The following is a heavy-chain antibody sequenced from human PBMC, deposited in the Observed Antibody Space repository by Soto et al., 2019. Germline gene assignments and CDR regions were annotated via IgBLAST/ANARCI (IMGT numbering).Heavy chain of an antibody. CDR3: ARGGLLPDY. D-gene: IGHD6-19*01. J-gene: IGHJ4*02. CDR2: ISHSGST. CDR1: GGSISSGGHS. V-gene: IGHV4-30-2*01. Sequence: QLQLQESGSGLVKPSQTLSLTCAVSGGSISSGGHSWSWIRQPPGKGLEWIGYISHSGSTYYNPSLKXRXTXTVDRSKNQFSLKLSSVTAADTAVYYCARGGLLPDYWGQGTLVTVSS.